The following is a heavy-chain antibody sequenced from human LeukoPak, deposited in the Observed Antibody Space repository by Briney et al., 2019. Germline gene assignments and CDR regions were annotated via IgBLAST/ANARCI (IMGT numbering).Heavy chain of an antibody. V-gene: IGHV4-34*01. Sequence: PSETLSLTCAVYGGSFSGYYWSWIRQPPGKGLEWIGEINHSGSTNYNPSLKSRVTISVDTSKNQFSLKLSSVTAADTAVYYCARPVAWQQLGLDVWGKGTTVTISS. D-gene: IGHD6-13*01. CDR3: ARPVAWQQLGLDV. J-gene: IGHJ6*04. CDR2: INHSGST. CDR1: GGSFSGYY.